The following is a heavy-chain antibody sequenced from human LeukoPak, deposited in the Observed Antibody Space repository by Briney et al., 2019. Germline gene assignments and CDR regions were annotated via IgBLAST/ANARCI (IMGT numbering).Heavy chain of an antibody. CDR2: IYHSGST. Sequence: SETLSLTCTVSGYSISSGYYWGWIRQPPGKGLEWIGSIYHSGSTYYNPSLKSRVTISVDTSKNQFSLKLSSVTAADTAVYYCARVITMVRGASTYFDYWGQGTLVTVSS. J-gene: IGHJ4*02. D-gene: IGHD3-10*01. CDR3: ARVITMVRGASTYFDY. CDR1: GYSISSGYY. V-gene: IGHV4-38-2*02.